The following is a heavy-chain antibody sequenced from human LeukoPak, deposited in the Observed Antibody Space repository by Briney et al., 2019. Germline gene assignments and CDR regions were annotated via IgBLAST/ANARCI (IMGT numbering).Heavy chain of an antibody. CDR1: GFTFSAYS. J-gene: IGHJ2*01. Sequence: GGSLRLSCAVSGFTFSAYSMSWVRQAPGKGLEWVSFISPSSNTIYYADSVKGRFTISRDNHKNSLFLQMNSLRDDDTAVYYCARVWWDSSYWYFDHWGRGTLVTVSS. CDR3: ARVWWDSSYWYFDH. D-gene: IGHD1-26*01. CDR2: ISPSSNTI. V-gene: IGHV3-48*02.